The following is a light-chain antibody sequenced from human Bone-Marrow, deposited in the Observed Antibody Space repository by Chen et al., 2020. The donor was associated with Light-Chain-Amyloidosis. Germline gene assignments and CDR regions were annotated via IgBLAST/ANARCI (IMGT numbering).Light chain of an antibody. CDR2: EVA. V-gene: IGLV2-14*01. Sequence: QSALTQPASVSGSPGQSITLSCSGTSRDVGGYKYVSWYKQFPGKAPKLLIFEVANRPSGVSNRFSGSKSGNTASLTISGLQAEDEADYYCSSYTMSSPWVFGGGTKVTVL. J-gene: IGLJ3*02. CDR1: SRDVGGYKY. CDR3: SSYTMSSPWV.